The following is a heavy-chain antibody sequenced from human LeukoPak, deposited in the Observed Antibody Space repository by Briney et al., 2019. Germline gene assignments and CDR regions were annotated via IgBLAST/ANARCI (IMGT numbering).Heavy chain of an antibody. V-gene: IGHV4-38-2*02. CDR1: GYSISSGYY. Sequence: SETLSLTCTVSGYSISSGYYWGWIRQPPGKGLEWIGSIFHSGSTYYNPSLKSRVTISVDTSKNQFSLKLSSVTAADTAVYYCARDLGIEDYWGQGTLVTVSS. CDR2: IFHSGST. D-gene: IGHD1-26*01. CDR3: ARDLGIEDY. J-gene: IGHJ4*02.